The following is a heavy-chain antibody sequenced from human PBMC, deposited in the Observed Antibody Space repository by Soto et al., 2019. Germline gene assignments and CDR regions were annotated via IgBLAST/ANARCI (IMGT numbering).Heavy chain of an antibody. D-gene: IGHD1-26*01. CDR3: ARVATGSYNWFDP. CDR2: INRDGSTT. CDR1: GFTFSSYW. V-gene: IGHV3-74*01. J-gene: IGHJ5*02. Sequence: EVQLVESGGGLVQPGGSLRLSCAASGFTFSSYWMHWVRQAPGKGLVWVSRINRDGSTTTYADSVKGRFTISRDNAKNTLYLQMNSLRADDTAVYYCARVATGSYNWFDPWGPGTLVTVSS.